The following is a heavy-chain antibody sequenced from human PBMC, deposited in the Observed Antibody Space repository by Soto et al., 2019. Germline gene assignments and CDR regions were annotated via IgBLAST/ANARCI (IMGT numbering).Heavy chain of an antibody. J-gene: IGHJ6*02. CDR2: INHRGSL. Sequence: SETLSLTSTVTGGSMTSGDQYWTWIRHRPGEGLEWFGYINHRGSLYYNPSLKSRVSMSVDTSKNQFSLNLSSVTAADTAVYYCARELPQRQGRNMDVWGQGTTVTVSS. D-gene: IGHD1-1*01. V-gene: IGHV4-31*03. CDR3: ARELPQRQGRNMDV. CDR1: GGSMTSGDQY.